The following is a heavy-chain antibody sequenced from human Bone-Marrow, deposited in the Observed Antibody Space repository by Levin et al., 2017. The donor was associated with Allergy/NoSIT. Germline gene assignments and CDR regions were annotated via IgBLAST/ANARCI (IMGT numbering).Heavy chain of an antibody. CDR1: GFTVDTYDDYA. CDR3: AKDKTTGTTAWDAFDI. CDR2: IDWNSYKT. V-gene: IGHV3-9*01. D-gene: IGHD1-1*01. J-gene: IGHJ3*02. Sequence: GGSLRLSCAASGFTVDTYDDYAMHWVRQAPGKGLEWVSGIDWNSYKTGYADSVKGRFIISRDNTNNSLYLQMNSQRPEDTALYYCAKDKTTGTTAWDAFDIWGHGTMVTVSS.